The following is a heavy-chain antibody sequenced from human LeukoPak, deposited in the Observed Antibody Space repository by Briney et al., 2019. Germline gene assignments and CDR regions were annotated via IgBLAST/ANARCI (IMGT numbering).Heavy chain of an antibody. CDR3: AKDIGGSYYGNFDY. V-gene: IGHV3-9*01. CDR2: ISWNSGSI. CDR1: GFTFDDYT. D-gene: IGHD1-26*01. J-gene: IGHJ4*02. Sequence: PGGSLRLSCAASGFTFDDYTMHWVRQAPGKGLEWVSGISWNSGSIGYADSVKGRFTISRDNAKNSLYLQMNSLRAEDTALYYCAKDIGGSYYGNFDYWGQGTLVTVSS.